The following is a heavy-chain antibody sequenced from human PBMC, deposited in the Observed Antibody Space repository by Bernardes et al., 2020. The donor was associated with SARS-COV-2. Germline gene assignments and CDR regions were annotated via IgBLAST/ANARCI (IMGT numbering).Heavy chain of an antibody. CDR3: ARDEWAFDI. V-gene: IGHV1-3*04. D-gene: IGHD2-8*01. Sequence: ASVKVSCKASGYTFTTYTMHWVRQAPGHRLEWMGWINTGNGNTKYSEKFQDRVTITRDTSASTAYMELSSLKSEDTAVYYCARDEWAFDIWGQGTMVIVSS. J-gene: IGHJ3*02. CDR2: INTGNGNT. CDR1: GYTFTTYT.